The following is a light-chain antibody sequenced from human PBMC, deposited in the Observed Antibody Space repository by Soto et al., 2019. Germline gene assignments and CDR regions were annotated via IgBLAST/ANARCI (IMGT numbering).Light chain of an antibody. CDR2: DAS. J-gene: IGKJ1*01. Sequence: SALTAYLGGSGTITCQASQSISSWLAWYQQKPGKAPKLLIYDASSLESGVPSRFSGSGSGTEFTLTISSLQLDDCATYYCQLSNSYPWTFGQGTKVDIK. CDR3: QLSNSYPWT. V-gene: IGKV1-5*01. CDR1: QSISSW.